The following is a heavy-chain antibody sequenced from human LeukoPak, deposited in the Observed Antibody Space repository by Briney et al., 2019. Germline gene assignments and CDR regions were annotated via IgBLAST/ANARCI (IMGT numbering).Heavy chain of an antibody. D-gene: IGHD5-18*01. Sequence: SVKVSCKASGGTFSSYAISWVRQAPGQGLEWMGGIIPIIGTANYAQKFQGRVTITADEATSTAYMELSSLRSEDTAVYYCASSGNGYSYGYLDYWGQGTLVTVSS. CDR2: IIPIIGTA. J-gene: IGHJ4*02. V-gene: IGHV1-69*13. CDR1: GGTFSSYA. CDR3: ASSGNGYSYGYLDY.